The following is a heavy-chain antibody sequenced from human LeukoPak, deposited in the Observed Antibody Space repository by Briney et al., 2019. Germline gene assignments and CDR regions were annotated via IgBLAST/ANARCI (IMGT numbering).Heavy chain of an antibody. CDR3: ARDFSLGWFDP. CDR1: GFTFRSYW. D-gene: IGHD3-3*01. Sequence: PGGPLRLSCAASGFTFRSYWMHWVRQAPGKGLVWVSRINRDGSSTSYADSVKGRFTISRDNAKNTLYLQMNSLRAEDTAVYYCARDFSLGWFDPWGQGTLVTVSS. CDR2: INRDGSST. V-gene: IGHV3-74*01. J-gene: IGHJ5*02.